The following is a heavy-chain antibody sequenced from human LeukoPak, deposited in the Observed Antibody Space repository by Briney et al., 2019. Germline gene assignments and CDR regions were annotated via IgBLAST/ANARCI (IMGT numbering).Heavy chain of an antibody. CDR1: GGTFSSYA. CDR2: IIPIFGTA. D-gene: IGHD6-13*01. J-gene: IGHJ5*02. Sequence: GSSVKVSCKASGGTFSSYAISWVRQAPGQGLEWMGRIIPIFGTANYAQKFQGRVTITTDEYTSTAYMELSSLRSEDTAVYYCARDPNHIAANWFDPWGQGTLVTVSS. V-gene: IGHV1-69*05. CDR3: ARDPNHIAANWFDP.